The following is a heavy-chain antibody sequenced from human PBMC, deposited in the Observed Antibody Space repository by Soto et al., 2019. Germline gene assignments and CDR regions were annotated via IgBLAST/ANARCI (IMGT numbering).Heavy chain of an antibody. Sequence: TLSLTCTVSGDSISSYFWTCLRQPPGKGLEWIGCVYHSGSTNYSPSLKRRVSISVDTSKNQFSLRLTSVTAADTAVYYCARTYSSSYSRYPVYYGMDVWGQGT. J-gene: IGHJ6*02. CDR1: GDSISSYF. D-gene: IGHD3-22*01. CDR3: ARTYSSSYSRYPVYYGMDV. CDR2: VYHSGST. V-gene: IGHV4-59*01.